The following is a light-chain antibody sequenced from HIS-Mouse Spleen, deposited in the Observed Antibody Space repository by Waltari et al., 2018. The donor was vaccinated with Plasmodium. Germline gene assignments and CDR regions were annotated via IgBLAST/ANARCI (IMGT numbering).Light chain of an antibody. CDR2: EDS. Sequence: SYELTQPPSVSVSQGQTARITCSGDALPKTYAYWYQQKSGQAPVLVIYEDSKLPSGIPERFSGSSSGTMATLTISGAQVEDEADYYCYSTDSSGNHRVFGGGTKLTVL. CDR1: ALPKTY. V-gene: IGLV3-10*01. J-gene: IGLJ3*02. CDR3: YSTDSSGNHRV.